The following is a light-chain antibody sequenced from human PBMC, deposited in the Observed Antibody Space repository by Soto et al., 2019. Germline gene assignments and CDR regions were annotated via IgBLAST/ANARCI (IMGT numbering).Light chain of an antibody. V-gene: IGLV1-40*01. Sequence: QSVLTQPPSVSGAPGQRVTISCTGSSSNIGAGYDVHWYQQLPGTAPKLLISGNSNRPSGVPDRFSGSKSGTSASLAITGLQADDAADYYCQSYDSSLRGWVFGGGTKLTVL. CDR2: GNS. CDR3: QSYDSSLRGWV. J-gene: IGLJ3*02. CDR1: SSNIGAGYD.